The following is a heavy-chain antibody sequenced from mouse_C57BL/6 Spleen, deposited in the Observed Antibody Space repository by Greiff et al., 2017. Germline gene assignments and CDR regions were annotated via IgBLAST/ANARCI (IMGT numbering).Heavy chain of an antibody. CDR3: ASHYGSSYDWYFDV. CDR1: GYTFTSYW. D-gene: IGHD1-1*01. Sequence: VQLQQPGAELVKPGASVKVSCKASGYTFTSYWMHWVKQRPGQGLEWIGRIHPSDSDTNYNQKFKGKATLTVDKSSSTAYMQLSSRTSEDSAVYYCASHYGSSYDWYFDVWGTGTTVTVSS. V-gene: IGHV1-74*01. J-gene: IGHJ1*03. CDR2: IHPSDSDT.